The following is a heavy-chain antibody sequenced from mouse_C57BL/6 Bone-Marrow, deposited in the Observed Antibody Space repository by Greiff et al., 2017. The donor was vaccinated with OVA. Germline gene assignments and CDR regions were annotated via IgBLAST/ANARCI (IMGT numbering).Heavy chain of an antibody. J-gene: IGHJ2*01. CDR1: GYTFTSYW. V-gene: IGHV1-64*01. Sequence: QVQLQQPGAELVKPGASVKLSCKASGYTFTSYWKHWVKQRPGQGLEWIGMIHPNSGSTNYNEKFKSKATLTVDKSSSTAYMQLSSLTSEDSAVYYCARKEGHYYGSSYSFFDYWGQGTTLTVSS. CDR2: IHPNSGST. CDR3: ARKEGHYYGSSYSFFDY. D-gene: IGHD1-1*01.